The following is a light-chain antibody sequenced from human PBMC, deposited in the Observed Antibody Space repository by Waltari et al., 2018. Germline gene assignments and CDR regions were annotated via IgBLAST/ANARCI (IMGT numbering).Light chain of an antibody. CDR2: AAS. CDR1: QSINTY. V-gene: IGKV1-39*01. Sequence: DLQMTQSPSSLSASVGDRVTITCRASQSINTYLNWYQQKPGKAPKLLIYAASSLQSGLPSRFSGSGSGTDFTLTISSLQPEDFATYYCQQHYSTRITFGQGTRLEIK. CDR3: QQHYSTRIT. J-gene: IGKJ5*01.